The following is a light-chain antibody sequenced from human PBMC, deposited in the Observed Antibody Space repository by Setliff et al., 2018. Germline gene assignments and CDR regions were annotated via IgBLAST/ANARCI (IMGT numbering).Light chain of an antibody. V-gene: IGKV1-13*02. Sequence: AIQLTQSPASLSASVGDSVTISCRASQGITNGLAWYQQKPGKPPRVLIYDVSSLEIGVPSRFSGSGSGTVFTLTISSLQPEDFATYYCQQFKIYPRTFGGGTKVDIK. CDR3: QQFKIYPRT. CDR1: QGITNG. CDR2: DVS. J-gene: IGKJ4*01.